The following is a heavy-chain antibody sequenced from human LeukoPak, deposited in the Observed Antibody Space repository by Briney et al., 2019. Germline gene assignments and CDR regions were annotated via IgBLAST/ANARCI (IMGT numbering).Heavy chain of an antibody. CDR3: ARDIVDGSSWYRSYYYYMDV. CDR1: GGSISSGSYY. J-gene: IGHJ6*03. Sequence: SQTLSLTCTVSGGSISSGSYYWSWIRQPAGKGLEWIGRIYTSGSTNYNPSLKSRVTMSVDTSKNQFSLKLSSVTAADTAVYYCARDIVDGSSWYRSYYYYMDVWGKGTTVTVSS. D-gene: IGHD6-13*01. V-gene: IGHV4-61*02. CDR2: IYTSGST.